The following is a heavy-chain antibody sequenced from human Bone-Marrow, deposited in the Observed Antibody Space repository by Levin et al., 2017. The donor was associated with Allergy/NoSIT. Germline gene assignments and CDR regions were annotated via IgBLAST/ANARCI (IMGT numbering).Heavy chain of an antibody. CDR3: AREADYSNPGPFDS. D-gene: IGHD4-11*01. Sequence: PGGSLRLSCAASGFTFGNFPMAWARQAPGKGLEWISFINSRGRAVEYADSVKGRFIVSRDNANQSLYLQMNSLRVEDTAVYYCAREADYSNPGPFDSWGQGTLVTVSS. CDR1: GFTFGNFP. V-gene: IGHV3-48*04. CDR2: INSRGRAV. J-gene: IGHJ4*02.